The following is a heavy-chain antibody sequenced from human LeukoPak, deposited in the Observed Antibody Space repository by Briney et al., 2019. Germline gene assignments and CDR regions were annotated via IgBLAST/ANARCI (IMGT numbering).Heavy chain of an antibody. CDR3: AKSQGIAAAGTLGH. V-gene: IGHV1-69*04. J-gene: IGHJ4*02. CDR2: IIPILGIA. D-gene: IGHD6-13*01. CDR1: GGTFSSYA. Sequence: ASVKLSCKASGGTFSSYAISWVRQAPGQGLEWMGRIIPILGIANYAQKFQGRVTITADKSTSTAYMELSSLRSEDTAVYYCAKSQGIAAAGTLGHWGQGTLVTVSS.